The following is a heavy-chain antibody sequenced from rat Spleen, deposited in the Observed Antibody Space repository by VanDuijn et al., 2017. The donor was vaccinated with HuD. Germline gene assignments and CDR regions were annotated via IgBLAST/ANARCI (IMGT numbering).Heavy chain of an antibody. CDR2: IIYDGSRT. J-gene: IGHJ4*01. CDR1: GFIFGDYN. CDR3: ARHSAAPVYVMDA. D-gene: IGHD3-1*01. V-gene: IGHV5S10*01. Sequence: EVQLVESGGGLVQPGRSLKLSCAASGFIFGDYNMAWVRQAPKKGLEWVATIIYDGSRTYYRNSVKGRFTISRDNAKSTLYLQMDSLRSEDTATYYCARHSAAPVYVMDAWGQGASVTVSS.